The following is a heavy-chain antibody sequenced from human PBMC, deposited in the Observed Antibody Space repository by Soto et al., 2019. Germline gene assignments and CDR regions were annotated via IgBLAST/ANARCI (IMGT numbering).Heavy chain of an antibody. CDR2: ISNDGSEK. CDR3: ARDRGFGDYFGAFDI. J-gene: IGHJ3*02. Sequence: GGSLRLSCAASGFAFSGHSMHWVRQAPGKGLEWVTLISNDGSEKYYTDSVKGRFTISRDNSQNTLFLQMNTLRAEDTAIYYCARDRGFGDYFGAFDIWGQGTMVTVSS. D-gene: IGHD4-17*01. CDR1: GFAFSGHS. V-gene: IGHV3-30*04.